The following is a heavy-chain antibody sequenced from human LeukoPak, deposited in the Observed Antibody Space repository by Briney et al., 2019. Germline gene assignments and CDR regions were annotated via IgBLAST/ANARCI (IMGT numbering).Heavy chain of an antibody. CDR3: ARVTGYTIEDYFDY. CDR2: MSYSGRT. D-gene: IGHD3-9*01. J-gene: IGHJ4*02. Sequence: SETLSLTCTVSGGSISISNYYWGWIRQPPGKGLEWIGSMSYSGRTYYNPSLKTRVTVSLDTSKNQFSLKLRSVTAADTAVYYCARVTGYTIEDYFDYWGQGTLVTVSS. V-gene: IGHV4-39*07. CDR1: GGSISISNYY.